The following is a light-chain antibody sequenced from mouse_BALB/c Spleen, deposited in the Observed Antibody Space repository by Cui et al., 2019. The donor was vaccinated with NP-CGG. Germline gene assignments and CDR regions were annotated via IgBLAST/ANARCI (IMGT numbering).Light chain of an antibody. Sequence: QAVVTQESAPTTSPGETVTLICRSSTGAVPTINNANWVEEKPIHLFIGLMGSTKNRPPGVPAKFSGSLIGDKAALTITGARTKDEAIYFCALWYSNHWVFGGGTKLTVL. J-gene: IGLJ1*01. CDR1: TGAVPTINN. CDR2: STK. CDR3: ALWYSNHWV. V-gene: IGLV1*01.